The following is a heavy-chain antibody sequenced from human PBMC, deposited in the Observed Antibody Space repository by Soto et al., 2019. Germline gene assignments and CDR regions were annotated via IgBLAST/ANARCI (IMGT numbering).Heavy chain of an antibody. CDR3: VKSPWSRRGDLDL. CDR1: GFSFDDND. J-gene: IGHJ2*01. Sequence: EVEFVESGGGLAQTGGSLRLSCAGSGFSFDDNDMYWVRRVPGKGLEWVSGISWNSATIGYADSVKGRFTISRDNAKNSLYLEMSPLRPEDTAIYYCVKSPWSRRGDLDLWGRGTLVTVSS. D-gene: IGHD2-8*01. V-gene: IGHV3-9*01. CDR2: ISWNSATI.